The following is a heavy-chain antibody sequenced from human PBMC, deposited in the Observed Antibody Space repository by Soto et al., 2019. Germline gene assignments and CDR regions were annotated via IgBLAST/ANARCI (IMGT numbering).Heavy chain of an antibody. CDR1: GFTFEDYA. V-gene: IGHV3-9*01. CDR2: ISWNGDLL. Sequence: QLVESGGGLVHPGGSLRLSCAGSGFTFEDYAMYWVRQAPGKGREWVSGISWNGDLLGYADSVRGRFIISRDDVKKSLYLQMKSLRTDDTALYYCAKSKYGASPLMDVWGQGTTGAV. J-gene: IGHJ6*02. D-gene: IGHD4-17*01. CDR3: AKSKYGASPLMDV.